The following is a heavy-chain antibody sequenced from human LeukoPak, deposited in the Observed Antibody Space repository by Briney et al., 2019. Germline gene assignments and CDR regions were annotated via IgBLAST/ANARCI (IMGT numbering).Heavy chain of an antibody. CDR1: GGSFSGYY. D-gene: IGHD3-10*01. CDR2: INHSGST. V-gene: IGHV4-34*01. CDR3: ARGQSGSGSYGPDHFDY. J-gene: IGHJ4*02. Sequence: SETLSLTCAVYGGSFSGYYWSWIRQPPGKGLEWIGEINHSGSTNYNPSLKSRVTISVDTSKNQFSLKLSSVTAADTAVYYCARGQSGSGSYGPDHFDYWGQGTLVTVSS.